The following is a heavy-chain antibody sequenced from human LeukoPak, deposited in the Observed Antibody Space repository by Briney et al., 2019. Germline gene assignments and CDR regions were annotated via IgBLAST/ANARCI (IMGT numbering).Heavy chain of an antibody. CDR2: VKSKTHGGTT. Sequence: GGSLRLSCAASGFTFSDAWMSGVRQAPGKGLEWVGRVKSKTHGGTTAYAAPVKGRFTISRDDSKTTVYLQMNSLKSEDAAMYYCTTERPYFDNWGQGTLVTVSS. J-gene: IGHJ4*02. CDR1: GFTFSDAW. V-gene: IGHV3-15*01. CDR3: TTERPYFDN.